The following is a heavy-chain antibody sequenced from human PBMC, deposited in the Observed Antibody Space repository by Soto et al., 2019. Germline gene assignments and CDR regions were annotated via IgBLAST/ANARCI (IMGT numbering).Heavy chain of an antibody. Sequence: PSETLSLTCTVSVGSISSGCYYLSWILHHPGKGLEWIGYIYYSGSTYYNPSLKSRVTISVETSKNQFSLKLSSVTAADTAVYYCARDRQTSWRYYYYGMDVWGQGTTVTVSS. J-gene: IGHJ6*01. V-gene: IGHV4-31*03. CDR1: VGSISSGCYY. D-gene: IGHD1-1*01. CDR3: ARDRQTSWRYYYYGMDV. CDR2: IYYSGST.